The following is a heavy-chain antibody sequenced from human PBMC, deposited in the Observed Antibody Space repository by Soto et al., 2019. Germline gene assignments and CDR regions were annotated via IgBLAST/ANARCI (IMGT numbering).Heavy chain of an antibody. Sequence: EVQLVESGGGLVQPGGSLRLSCAASGFTFSSSWMHWVRQAPGKGLVWVSRINSDGSSTSYADSVKGRFTISRDNAKNTRHLQMNSLRAEDTAVYYCVRPMFGSHGMVVWGQGTTVTVSS. J-gene: IGHJ6*02. V-gene: IGHV3-74*01. CDR1: GFTFSSSW. CDR3: VRPMFGSHGMVV. CDR2: INSDGSST. D-gene: IGHD3-10*02.